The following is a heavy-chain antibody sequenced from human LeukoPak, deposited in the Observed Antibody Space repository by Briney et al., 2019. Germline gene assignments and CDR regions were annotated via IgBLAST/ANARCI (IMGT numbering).Heavy chain of an antibody. CDR2: ISYDGSNK. D-gene: IGHD4-17*01. V-gene: IGHV3-30*01. CDR3: ARSFGYVDYGWGLDY. Sequence: PGRSLRLSCAASGFTFSSYAMHWVRQAPGKGLEWVAVISYDGSNKYYADSVKGRFTISRDNSKNTLYLQMNSLRAEDTAVYYCARSFGYVDYGWGLDYWGQGTLVTVSS. CDR1: GFTFSSYA. J-gene: IGHJ4*02.